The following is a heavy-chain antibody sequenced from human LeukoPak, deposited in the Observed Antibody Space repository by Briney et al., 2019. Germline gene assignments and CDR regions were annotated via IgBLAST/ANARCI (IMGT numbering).Heavy chain of an antibody. D-gene: IGHD3-22*01. J-gene: IGHJ3*02. CDR2: VNGDGTST. V-gene: IGHV3-74*01. CDR1: GFTFSSFW. CDR3: ASGYYDSSNAFHI. Sequence: GGSLRLSCAASGFTFSSFWMHWVRQAPGKGLVWVSRVNGDGTSTSYADSVKGRFTISRDNAKNTLYLQMNSLRAEDTAVYYCASGYYDSSNAFHIWGQGTMVTVSS.